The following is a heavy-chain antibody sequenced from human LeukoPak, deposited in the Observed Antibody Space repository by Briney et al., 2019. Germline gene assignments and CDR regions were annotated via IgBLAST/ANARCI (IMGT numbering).Heavy chain of an antibody. Sequence: SETLSLTCTVSGGSMISSSPYWGWIRQPPGKGLEGIGIILYRGSIYHNPSLKSRVTISIDTSKSQCSLRLSSVTAADTAVYYCARDLAEWQYYFDTCGDYYVGDSFDIWGQGTMVTVPS. CDR1: GGSMISSSPY. J-gene: IGHJ3*02. D-gene: IGHD3-22*01. CDR3: ARDLAEWQYYFDTCGDYYVGDSFDI. CDR2: ILYRGSI. V-gene: IGHV4-39*07.